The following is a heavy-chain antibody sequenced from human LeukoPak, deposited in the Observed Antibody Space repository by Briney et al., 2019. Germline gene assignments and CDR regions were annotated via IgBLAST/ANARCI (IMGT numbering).Heavy chain of an antibody. CDR2: IYYSGST. CDR1: GGSISSSSYY. Sequence: SETLPLTCTVSGGSISSSSYYWGWIRQPPGKGLEWIGSIYYSGSTYYNPSLKSRVTISVDTSKNQFSLKLSSVTAADTAVYYCARATYDFWSGHHYGMDVWGQGTTVTVSS. D-gene: IGHD3-3*01. V-gene: IGHV4-39*01. J-gene: IGHJ6*02. CDR3: ARATYDFWSGHHYGMDV.